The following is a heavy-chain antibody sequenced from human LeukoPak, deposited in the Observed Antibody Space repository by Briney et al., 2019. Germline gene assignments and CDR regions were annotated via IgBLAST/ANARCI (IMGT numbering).Heavy chain of an antibody. V-gene: IGHV4-59*08. Sequence: SETLSLTCTVSGGSISSYYWSWIRQPPGKGLEWIGYIYYSGSTNYNPSLKSRVTISVDTSKNQFSLKLSSVTAADTAVYYCARSQGAYYYYYGMDVWGQGTTVTVS. J-gene: IGHJ6*02. CDR1: GGSISSYY. D-gene: IGHD3-16*01. CDR3: ARSQGAYYYYYGMDV. CDR2: IYYSGST.